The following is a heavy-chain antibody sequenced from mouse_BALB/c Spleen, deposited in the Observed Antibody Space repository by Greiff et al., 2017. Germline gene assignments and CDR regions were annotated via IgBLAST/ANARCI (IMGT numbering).Heavy chain of an antibody. CDR3: ARNLYGSFFDY. J-gene: IGHJ2*01. CDR1: GYTFTSYW. V-gene: IGHV1S81*02. CDR2: INPSNGRT. Sequence: QVQLQQPGAELVKPGASVKLSCKASGYTFTSYWMHWVKQRPGQGLEWIGEINPSNGRTNYNEKFKSKATLTVDKSSSTAYMQLSSLTSEDSAVYYCARNLYGSFFDYWGQGTTLTVSS. D-gene: IGHD2-2*01.